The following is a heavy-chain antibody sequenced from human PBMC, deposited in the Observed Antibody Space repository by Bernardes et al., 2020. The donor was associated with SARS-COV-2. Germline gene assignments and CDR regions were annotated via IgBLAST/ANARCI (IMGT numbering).Heavy chain of an antibody. CDR1: GYTFTGYY. V-gene: IGHV1-2*02. CDR2: INPKSGGT. J-gene: IGHJ4*02. D-gene: IGHD2-2*01. CDR3: ARGVGVVVPGAIGY. Sequence: ASVKVSCKASGYTFTGYYMHWVRQAPGQGLEWMGWINPKSGGTNYAQKFQGRVTMTRDTSISTANMELSRMRSDDTAVYYCARGVGVVVPGAIGYWGQGTLVTGSS.